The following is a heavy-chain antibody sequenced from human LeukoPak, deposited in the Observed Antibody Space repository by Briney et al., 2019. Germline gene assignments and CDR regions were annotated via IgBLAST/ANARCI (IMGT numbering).Heavy chain of an antibody. Sequence: GGSLRLSCAASGFTFNSYAMSWVRQAPWERLQWVSGISDSGGNTYYADSVRGRFTISRDNSKNTLYLQMNSLRAEDTAVYYCARDRAVADPLDYWGQGTLVTVSS. CDR3: ARDRAVADPLDY. V-gene: IGHV3-23*01. CDR1: GFTFNSYA. CDR2: ISDSGGNT. J-gene: IGHJ4*02. D-gene: IGHD6-19*01.